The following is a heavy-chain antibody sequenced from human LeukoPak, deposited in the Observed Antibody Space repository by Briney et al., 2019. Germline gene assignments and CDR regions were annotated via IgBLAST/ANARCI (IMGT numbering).Heavy chain of an antibody. V-gene: IGHV3-48*03. J-gene: IGHJ4*02. CDR2: ISSSGSTI. CDR1: GFTFSSYE. CDR3: ARDPPLVGATGN. Sequence: GGSLRLSCAASGFTFSSYELNWVRQAPGKGLEWVSYISSSGSTIYYAGSVKGRFTISRDNAKNSLYLQMNSLRAEDTAVYYCARDPPLVGATGNWGQGTLVTVSS. D-gene: IGHD1-26*01.